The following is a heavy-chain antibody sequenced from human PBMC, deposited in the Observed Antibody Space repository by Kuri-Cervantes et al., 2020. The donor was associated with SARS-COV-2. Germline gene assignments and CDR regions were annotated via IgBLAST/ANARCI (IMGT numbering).Heavy chain of an antibody. D-gene: IGHD6-13*01. V-gene: IGHV3-48*02. Sequence: GESLKISCAASGFTFSSYSMNWVRQAPGKGLEWVSYISSSSTIYYADSVKGRFTISRDNAKNSLYLQMNSLRDGDTAVYYCARAISSWFDYWGQGTLVTVSS. J-gene: IGHJ4*02. CDR2: ISSSSTI. CDR3: ARAISSWFDY. CDR1: GFTFSSYS.